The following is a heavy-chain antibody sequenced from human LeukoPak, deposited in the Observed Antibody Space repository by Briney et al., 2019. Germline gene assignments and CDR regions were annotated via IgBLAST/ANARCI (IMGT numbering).Heavy chain of an antibody. J-gene: IGHJ6*02. CDR2: IDTANGNT. CDR3: ARGVGYNYGLYYQYGMDV. CDR1: GYTFTSHV. D-gene: IGHD5-18*01. V-gene: IGHV1-3*04. Sequence: APVKVSCKASGYTFTSHVIHWVRQAPGPRLDWMGWIDTANGNTQNSQNFQGRATITRDTSASTAYMELSSLRSEGTAVYYCARGVGYNYGLYYQYGMDVWGQGTTVTVSS.